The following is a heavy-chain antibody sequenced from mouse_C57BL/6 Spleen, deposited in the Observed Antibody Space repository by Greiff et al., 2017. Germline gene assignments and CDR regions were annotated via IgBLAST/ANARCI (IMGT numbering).Heavy chain of an antibody. J-gene: IGHJ2*01. CDR2: IRNKANGYTT. V-gene: IGHV7-3*01. CDR3: ARYGTGKGDFDY. Sequence: EVKVEESGGGLVQPGGSLSLSCAASGFTFTDYYMSWVRQPPGKALEWLGFIRNKANGYTTEYSASVKGRFTISRDNSQSILYLQMNALRAEDSATYYCARYGTGKGDFDYWGQGTTLTVSS. D-gene: IGHD4-1*01. CDR1: GFTFTDYY.